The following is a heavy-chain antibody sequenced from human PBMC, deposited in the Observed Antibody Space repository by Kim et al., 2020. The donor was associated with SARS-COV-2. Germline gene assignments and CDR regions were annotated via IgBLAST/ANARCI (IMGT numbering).Heavy chain of an antibody. CDR3: ALSHMVRGVIFG. CDR2: ISGSGGST. D-gene: IGHD3-10*01. J-gene: IGHJ4*02. V-gene: IGHV3-23*01. Sequence: GGSLRLSCAASGFTFSSYAMSWVRQAPGKGLEWVSAISGSGGSTYYADSVKGRFTISRDNSKNTLYLQMNSLRAEDTAVYYCALSHMVRGVIFGWGQGTLVTVSS. CDR1: GFTFSSYA.